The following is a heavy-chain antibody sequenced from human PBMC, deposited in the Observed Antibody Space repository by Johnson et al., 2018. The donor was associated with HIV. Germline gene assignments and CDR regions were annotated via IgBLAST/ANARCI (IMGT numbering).Heavy chain of an antibody. CDR1: GFTFSNYA. V-gene: IGHV3-30*04. CDR3: AVGIRVEGVNDAFDI. CDR2: ISYDGSNK. D-gene: IGHD6-19*01. Sequence: QMLLVESGGGVVQPGRSLRLSCAASGFTFSNYAMHWVRQAPGKGLEWVAFISYDGSNKYYADSVKGRFTISRDNSKNTLYLQMNSLRAEDTAVYYCAVGIRVEGVNDAFDIWGKGKMVTVSS. J-gene: IGHJ3*02.